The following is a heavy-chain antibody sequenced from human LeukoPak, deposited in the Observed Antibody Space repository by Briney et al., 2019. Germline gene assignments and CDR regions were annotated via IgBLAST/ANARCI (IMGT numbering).Heavy chain of an antibody. CDR3: AREEAAAGRGFGY. Sequence: GGSLRLSCVASGFIVSSNYMSWVRQAPGKGLEWVSVIHSGGSTSYADSVKGRFTTSRDNSKNTLYLQMNSLRAEDTAVYYCAREEAAAGRGFGYWGQGTLVTVSS. V-gene: IGHV3-53*05. CDR1: GFIVSSNY. J-gene: IGHJ4*02. D-gene: IGHD6-13*01. CDR2: IHSGGST.